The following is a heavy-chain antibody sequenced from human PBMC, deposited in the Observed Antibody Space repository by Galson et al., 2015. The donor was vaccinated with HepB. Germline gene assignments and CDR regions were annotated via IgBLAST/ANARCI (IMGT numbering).Heavy chain of an antibody. V-gene: IGHV3-23*01. Sequence: SLRLSCAASVFNFRTYGMSWVRQAPGKGLQWVSTINDSGGNTHYADSVKGRFTISRDNSKYTLYLHMNSLRAEDTAVYYCAKDAGGTDSGPFEYWGQGTLVTVSS. J-gene: IGHJ4*02. D-gene: IGHD1-26*01. CDR2: INDSGGNT. CDR3: AKDAGGTDSGPFEY. CDR1: VFNFRTYG.